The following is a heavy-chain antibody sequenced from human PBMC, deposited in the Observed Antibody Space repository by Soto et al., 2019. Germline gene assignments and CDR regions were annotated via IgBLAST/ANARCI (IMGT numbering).Heavy chain of an antibody. D-gene: IGHD3-22*01. CDR3: ARDFDQYDSSDYDY. Sequence: QVQLVESGGGLVQPGRSLRLSCVGSGFTFSNYGMHWVRQAPGKGLEWVAVIWNDGSNKYYADSVKGRFTISRDNSKNTLYLQMNSLRAEDTAVYYCARDFDQYDSSDYDYWGQGTLVTVSS. CDR1: GFTFSNYG. CDR2: IWNDGSNK. V-gene: IGHV3-33*01. J-gene: IGHJ4*02.